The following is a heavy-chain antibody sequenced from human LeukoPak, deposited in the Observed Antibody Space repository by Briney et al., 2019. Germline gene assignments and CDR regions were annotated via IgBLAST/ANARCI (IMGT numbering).Heavy chain of an antibody. CDR2: INHSGST. CDR1: GGSISSSSYY. Sequence: SETLSLTCTVSGGSISSSSYYWGWIRQPPGKGLEWIGEINHSGSTNYNPSLKSRVTISVDTSKNQLSLKLSSVTAADTAVYYCARSKLRFLEWLLDYWGQGTLVTVSS. J-gene: IGHJ4*02. CDR3: ARSKLRFLEWLLDY. V-gene: IGHV4-39*07. D-gene: IGHD3-3*01.